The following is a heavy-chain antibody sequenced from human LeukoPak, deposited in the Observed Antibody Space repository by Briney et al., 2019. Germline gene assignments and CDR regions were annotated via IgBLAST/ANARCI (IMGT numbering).Heavy chain of an antibody. CDR1: GFIFSNDA. Sequence: GGSLRLSCAASGFIFSNDAMHWVRQAPGKGLEWVAFIWFDGSNKHYADSVKGRFTISRDNSEDTLYLQMNSLRAEDTAVYYCAVDSSGYYQANDYWGQGTLVTVSS. CDR3: AVDSSGYYQANDY. J-gene: IGHJ4*02. D-gene: IGHD3-22*01. CDR2: IWFDGSNK. V-gene: IGHV3-30*02.